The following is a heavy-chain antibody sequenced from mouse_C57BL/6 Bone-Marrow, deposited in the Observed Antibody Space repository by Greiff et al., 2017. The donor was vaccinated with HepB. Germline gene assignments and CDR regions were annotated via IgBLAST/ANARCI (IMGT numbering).Heavy chain of an antibody. CDR1: GYTFTSYW. V-gene: IGHV1-55*01. J-gene: IGHJ2*01. D-gene: IGHD1-2*01. CDR2: IYPGSGST. Sequence: QVQLQQPGAELVKPGASVKMSCKASGYTFTSYWLTWVKQRPGQGLEWIGDIYPGSGSTNYNEKFKSKATLTVDTSSSTAYMQLSSLTSEDSAVYYCARSGLITTVDYWGQGTTLTVSS. CDR3: ARSGLITTVDY.